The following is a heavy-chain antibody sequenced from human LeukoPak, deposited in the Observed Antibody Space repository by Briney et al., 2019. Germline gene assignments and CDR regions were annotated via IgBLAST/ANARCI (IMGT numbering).Heavy chain of an antibody. Sequence: GESLKISCKGSGYSFTSYWIGWVRQMPGKGLEWMGIIYPGDSDTRYSPSFQGQVTISADKSISTAYLQWSSLKASDTAMYYCARHGAGAAASTSVDYWGQGTLVTVSS. CDR3: ARHGAGAAASTSVDY. CDR2: IYPGDSDT. D-gene: IGHD6-13*01. CDR1: GYSFTSYW. J-gene: IGHJ4*02. V-gene: IGHV5-51*01.